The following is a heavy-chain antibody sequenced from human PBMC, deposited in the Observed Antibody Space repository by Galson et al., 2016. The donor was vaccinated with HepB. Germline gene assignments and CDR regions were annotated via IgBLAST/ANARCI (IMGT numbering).Heavy chain of an antibody. J-gene: IGHJ6*02. V-gene: IGHV1-18*04. CDR2: ISVKNGNT. D-gene: IGHD1-1*01. Sequence: FPDYGVTWVRQAPGQGLEWMGWISVKNGNTKYTQKLQGRVTMTTDTSTSTAYMELRSLRSDDTAIYYCARDRAYTWPEVHMFYDYGMDVWGQGTTVTVSS. CDR1: FPDYG. CDR3: ARDRAYTWPEVHMFYDYGMDV.